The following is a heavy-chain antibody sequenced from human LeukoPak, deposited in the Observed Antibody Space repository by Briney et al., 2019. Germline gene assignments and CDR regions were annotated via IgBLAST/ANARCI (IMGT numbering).Heavy chain of an antibody. CDR2: IWYDGSNK. CDR3: ARDQEYSSGWLHY. J-gene: IGHJ4*02. V-gene: IGHV3-33*01. D-gene: IGHD6-19*01. Sequence: GGSLRLSCAASGFTFSSYGMHWVRQASGKGLEWVAVIWYDGSNKYYADSVKGRFTISRDNSKNTLYLQMNSLRAEDTAVYYCARDQEYSSGWLHYWGQGTLVTVSP. CDR1: GFTFSSYG.